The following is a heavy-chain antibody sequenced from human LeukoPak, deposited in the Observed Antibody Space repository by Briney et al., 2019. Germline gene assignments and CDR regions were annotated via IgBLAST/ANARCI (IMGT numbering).Heavy chain of an antibody. CDR1: GFTFSSYW. CDR2: IKQDGKKK. CDR3: ARDTTLGVSVTGTSDY. J-gene: IGHJ4*02. Sequence: GESLRLSCAASGFTFSSYWMSWVRQAPGKGLEWVANIKQDGKKKFYVDSVKGRFTISRDSAKNSLYLQMNSLRAEDTAVYYCARDTTLGVSVTGTSDYWGQGTLVTVSS. D-gene: IGHD6-19*01. V-gene: IGHV3-7*01.